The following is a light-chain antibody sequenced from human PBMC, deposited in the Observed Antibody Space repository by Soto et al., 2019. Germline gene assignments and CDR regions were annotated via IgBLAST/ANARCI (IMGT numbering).Light chain of an antibody. V-gene: IGKV1-39*01. CDR2: AAS. CDR3: QQSYNTPQYT. CDR1: QTISSY. Sequence: DIQMTQSPSSLSASVGDRVTITCRASQTISSYLNWYQQKPGKAPKLLIYAASSLQSGVPSRLSGSGSGIDFTLTISSLQPEDFAIYYCQQSYNTPQYTFGQGTKVDIK. J-gene: IGKJ2*01.